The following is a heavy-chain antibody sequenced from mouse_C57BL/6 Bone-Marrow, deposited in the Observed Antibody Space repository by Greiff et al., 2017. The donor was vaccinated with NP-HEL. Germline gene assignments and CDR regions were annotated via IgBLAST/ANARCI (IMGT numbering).Heavy chain of an antibody. V-gene: IGHV3-3*01. CDR1: GFSINSDCY. D-gene: IGHD1-1*01. Sequence: EVQLVESGPSLVRPSQTLSLTCTVTGFSINSDCYWIWIRQFPGNKLEYIGYTFYSGITYYNPSLESRTYITRDTSKNQFSLKLSSVTTEDTATYYCAGDCGSSYPWYFDVWGTGTTVTVSS. CDR3: AGDCGSSYPWYFDV. CDR2: TFYSGIT. J-gene: IGHJ1*03.